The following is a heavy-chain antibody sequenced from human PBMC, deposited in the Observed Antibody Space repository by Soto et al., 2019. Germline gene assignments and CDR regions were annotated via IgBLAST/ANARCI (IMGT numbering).Heavy chain of an antibody. D-gene: IGHD3-10*01. CDR2: IFSNDVK. CDR1: GFSLSNARMG. Sequence: QVTLKESGPVLVKPTETLTLTCTVSGFSLSNARMGVSWIRQPPGKALEWLAHIFSNDVKSYSTSLKSRLTISKDTSKSQVVLTMTNMDPVDTATYYCARIHYYGSGSYYFDYWGQGTLVTVSS. V-gene: IGHV2-26*01. J-gene: IGHJ4*02. CDR3: ARIHYYGSGSYYFDY.